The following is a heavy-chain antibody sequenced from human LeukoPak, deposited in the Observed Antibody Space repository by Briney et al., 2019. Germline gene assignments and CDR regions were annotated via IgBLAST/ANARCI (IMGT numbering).Heavy chain of an antibody. CDR1: GYTFTSYG. CDR2: ISAYNGNT. Sequence: ASVKVSCKAFGYTFTSYGISWVRQAPGQGLEWMGWISAYNGNTNYAQKLQGRVTMTTDTSTSTAYMELRSLRSDDTAVYYCARDRPRDYAFDIWGQGTMVTVSS. CDR3: ARDRPRDYAFDI. V-gene: IGHV1-18*01. J-gene: IGHJ3*02.